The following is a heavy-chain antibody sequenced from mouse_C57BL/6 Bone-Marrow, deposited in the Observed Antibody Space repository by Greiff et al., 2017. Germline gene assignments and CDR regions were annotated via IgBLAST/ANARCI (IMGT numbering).Heavy chain of an antibody. CDR3: ARPIYYGNSWFAY. CDR1: GYTFTSYW. V-gene: IGHV1-64*01. D-gene: IGHD2-1*01. Sequence: QVQLQQPGAELVKPGASVKLSCKASGYTFTSYWMHWVKQRPGQGLEWIGMIHPNSGSTNYNEKFKSKATLTVDKSSSTAYMQLSSLTSEGSAVYYCARPIYYGNSWFAYWGQGTLVTVSA. J-gene: IGHJ3*01. CDR2: IHPNSGST.